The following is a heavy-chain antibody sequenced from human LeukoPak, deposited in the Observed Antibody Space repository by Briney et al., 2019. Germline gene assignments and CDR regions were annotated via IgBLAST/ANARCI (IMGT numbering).Heavy chain of an antibody. CDR2: IIPIFGTA. CDR3: ARDDGYNLVEGY. V-gene: IGHV1-69*05. Sequence: SVKVSCKASGGTFSSYAISWVRQAPGQGLEWMGRIIPIFGTANYAQKFQGRVTITTDESTSTAYMELSSLRSVDTAVYYCARDDGYNLVEGYWGQGTLVTVSS. D-gene: IGHD5-24*01. CDR1: GGTFSSYA. J-gene: IGHJ4*02.